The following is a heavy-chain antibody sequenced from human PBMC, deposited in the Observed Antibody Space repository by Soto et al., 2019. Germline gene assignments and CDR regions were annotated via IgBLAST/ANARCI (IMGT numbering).Heavy chain of an antibody. D-gene: IGHD3-22*01. CDR1: GFTVSGNY. V-gene: IGHV3-53*01. J-gene: IGHJ4*02. Sequence: PGGSLRLSCAASGFTVSGNYLTWVRQAPGKGLTCASVLYPDGLAYYADSVKGRFTISTDNSQNSVFLQMNILRAEDTGLYYCARGLGREYHDNRGHFHLDYWGQGTLVTVSS. CDR2: LYPDGLA. CDR3: ARGLGREYHDNRGHFHLDY.